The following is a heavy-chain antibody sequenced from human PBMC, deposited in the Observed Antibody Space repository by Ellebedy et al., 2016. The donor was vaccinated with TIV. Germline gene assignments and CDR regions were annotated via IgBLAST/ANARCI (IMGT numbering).Heavy chain of an antibody. V-gene: IGHV3-23*01. J-gene: IGHJ6*02. CDR3: TNTYPEEGLDV. CDR1: AFTFSSYD. D-gene: IGHD2-21*01. Sequence: GGSLRLXXEASAFTFSSYDMSWVRQAPGKGLEWVSSINGGGGIIYYAGSVKGRFTISRDNSKKTVYLQMNSLRAEDPDKYYCTNTYPEEGLDVWGQGTTVTVSS. CDR2: INGGGGII.